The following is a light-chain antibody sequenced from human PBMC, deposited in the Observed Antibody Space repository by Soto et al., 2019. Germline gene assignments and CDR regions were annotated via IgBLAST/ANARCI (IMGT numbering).Light chain of an antibody. J-gene: IGLJ2*01. Sequence: QSALTLPASVSGSPGQSITISCTGTSSDVGAYSYGSWYQQHPGKAPKLIIYDVSNRPSGVSNRFSGSKSGNTASLTISGLQAEDDADYYCSSYTSSITLVFGVGTMLTVL. CDR2: DVS. V-gene: IGLV2-14*01. CDR3: SSYTSSITLV. CDR1: SSDVGAYSY.